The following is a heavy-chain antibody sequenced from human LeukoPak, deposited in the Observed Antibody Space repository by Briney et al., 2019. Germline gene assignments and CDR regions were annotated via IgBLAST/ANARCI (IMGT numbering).Heavy chain of an antibody. CDR3: AAPGTMVRGTWFDP. Sequence: GGSLRLSCAASGFAFSNYWMSWVRQAPGKGLEWVAVISYDGSNKYYADSVKGRFTISRDNSKNTLYLQMNSLRAEDTAVYYCAAPGTMVRGTWFDPWGQGTLVTVSS. CDR1: GFAFSNYW. CDR2: ISYDGSNK. D-gene: IGHD3-10*01. V-gene: IGHV3-30-3*01. J-gene: IGHJ5*02.